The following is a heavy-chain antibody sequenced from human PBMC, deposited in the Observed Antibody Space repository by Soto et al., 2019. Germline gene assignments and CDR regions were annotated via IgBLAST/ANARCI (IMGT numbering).Heavy chain of an antibody. CDR3: AGRLASSSSWPYYYYGMDV. CDR1: GGTFSSYA. Sequence: QVQLVQSGAEVKKPGSSVKVSCKASGGTFSSYAISWVRQAPGQGLEWMGGTIPIFGTANYAQKFQGRVTITADESTSTAYMELSSLRSEDTAVYYCAGRLASSSSWPYYYYGMDVWGQGTTVTVSS. J-gene: IGHJ6*02. V-gene: IGHV1-69*01. CDR2: TIPIFGTA. D-gene: IGHD6-13*01.